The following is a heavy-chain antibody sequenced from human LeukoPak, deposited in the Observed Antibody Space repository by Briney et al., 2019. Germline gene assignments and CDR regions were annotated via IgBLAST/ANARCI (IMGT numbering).Heavy chain of an antibody. CDR3: ARKAGDYRDYYYMDV. CDR1: GGSISSYY. Sequence: SETLSLTCTVSGGSISSYYWSWIRQPAGKGLEWIGRIYTSGSTNYNPSLKSRVTMSVDTSKNQFSLKLSSVTAADTAVYYCARKAGDYRDYYYMDVWGKGTTVTVSS. CDR2: IYTSGST. J-gene: IGHJ6*03. V-gene: IGHV4-4*07. D-gene: IGHD4-11*01.